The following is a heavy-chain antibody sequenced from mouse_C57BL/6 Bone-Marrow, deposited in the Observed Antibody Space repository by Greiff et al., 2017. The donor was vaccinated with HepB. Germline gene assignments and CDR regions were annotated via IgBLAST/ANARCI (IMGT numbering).Heavy chain of an antibody. CDR1: EYEFPSHD. D-gene: IGHD1-1*01. J-gene: IGHJ1*03. V-gene: IGHV5-2*01. Sequence: EVNVVESGGGLVQPGESLKLSCESNEYEFPSHDMSWVRKTPEKRLELVAAINSDGGSTYYPDTMERRFIISRNNTKKTLYLQMSSLRSEDTALYYCARSPSTTVVAHWYFDVWGTGTTVTVSS. CDR2: INSDGGST. CDR3: ARSPSTTVVAHWYFDV.